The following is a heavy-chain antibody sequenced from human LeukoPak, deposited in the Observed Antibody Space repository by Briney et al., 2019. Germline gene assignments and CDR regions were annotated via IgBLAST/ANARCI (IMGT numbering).Heavy chain of an antibody. CDR3: ARDLIPGCSYGQGDDY. CDR2: IYHSGST. V-gene: IGHV4-38-2*02. Sequence: SETLSLTCTVSGYSISSGYYWGWIRQPPGKGLEWIGSIYHSGSTYYNPSLKSRVTISVDTSKNQFSLKLSSVTAADTAVYYCARDLIPGCSYGQGDDYWGQGTLVTVSS. CDR1: GYSISSGYY. J-gene: IGHJ4*02. D-gene: IGHD5-18*01.